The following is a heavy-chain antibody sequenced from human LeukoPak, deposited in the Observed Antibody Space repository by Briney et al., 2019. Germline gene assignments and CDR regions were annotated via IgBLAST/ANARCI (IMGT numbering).Heavy chain of an antibody. D-gene: IGHD6-6*01. CDR2: ITGSSSYI. J-gene: IGHJ4*02. V-gene: IGHV3-21*01. Sequence: EGSVRLSCAASGFTFSTYYMNGVRQAPGKGLEWGSFITGSSSYIYYTDSVKGRFTISRDNDKNSLFLQMNSLRDEDTAVYYCASGFSSSPYFHYWGQGTLVTVSS. CDR1: GFTFSTYY. CDR3: ASGFSSSPYFHY.